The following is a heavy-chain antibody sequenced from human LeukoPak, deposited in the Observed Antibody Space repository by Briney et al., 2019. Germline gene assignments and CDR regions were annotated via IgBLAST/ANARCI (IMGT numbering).Heavy chain of an antibody. CDR2: IYYSGST. CDR3: ARGILTGYRYYYYMDV. CDR1: GGSISSYY. V-gene: IGHV4-59*01. Sequence: PSETLSLTCTVSGGSISSYYWSWIRQPPGKGLEWIGYIYYSGSTNYNPSLKSRVTISVDTSKNQFSLKLSSVTAADTAVYYCARGILTGYRYYYYMDVWGKGTTVTISS. J-gene: IGHJ6*03. D-gene: IGHD3-9*01.